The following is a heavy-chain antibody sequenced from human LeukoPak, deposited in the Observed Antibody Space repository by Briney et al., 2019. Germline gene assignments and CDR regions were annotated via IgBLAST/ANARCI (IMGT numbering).Heavy chain of an antibody. J-gene: IGHJ4*02. V-gene: IGHV3-48*01. D-gene: IGHD3-3*01. CDR3: ARAYDFWSGPGGY. CDR2: ISSNSGIK. Sequence: GGSLRLSCGGSGFTFKSFSMHWVRQAPGKGLEWVSDISSNSGIKSYADSVEGRFTISRDNAKNSLYLQMNSLRAEDTAVYYCARAYDFWSGPGGYWGQGTLVTVSS. CDR1: GFTFKSFS.